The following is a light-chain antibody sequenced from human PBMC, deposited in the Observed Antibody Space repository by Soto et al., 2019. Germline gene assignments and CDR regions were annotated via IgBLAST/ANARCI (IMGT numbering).Light chain of an antibody. CDR3: QQRSNWPLT. Sequence: EIVLTQSPATLSLSPGERATLSCRASQSVSSYLAWYQQKPGQAPRLLIYDASNRATGIPARFSGSGSGTDLTLTISSLEPEDCAVYYCQQRSNWPLTFGGGTKVEIK. CDR2: DAS. V-gene: IGKV3-11*01. J-gene: IGKJ4*01. CDR1: QSVSSY.